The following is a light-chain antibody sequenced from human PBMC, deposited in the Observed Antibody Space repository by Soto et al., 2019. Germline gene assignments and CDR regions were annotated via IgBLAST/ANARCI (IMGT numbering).Light chain of an antibody. V-gene: IGKV1-6*01. CDR2: GAS. J-gene: IGKJ1*01. Sequence: ALQLNQSPSALCASVRAPVTISFRASQGIGNALGWYQQKPGKPPKVLIYGASNLQSGVPPRFSGSGSGTDFTLAISSLQPEDSTTYYCLQDINYPWTFGQGTMV. CDR1: QGIGNA. CDR3: LQDINYPWT.